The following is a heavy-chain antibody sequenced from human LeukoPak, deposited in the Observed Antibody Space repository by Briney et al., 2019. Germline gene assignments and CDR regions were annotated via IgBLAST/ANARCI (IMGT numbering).Heavy chain of an antibody. Sequence: SVKVSCKASGGTFSSYAISWVRQAPGQGLEWMGRIIPIFGTANYAQKFQGRVTITTDESTSTAYMELRSLRSDDTAVYYCAREYYDILTGYLLDYWGQGTLVTVSS. D-gene: IGHD3-9*01. V-gene: IGHV1-69*05. J-gene: IGHJ4*02. CDR3: AREYYDILTGYLLDY. CDR2: IIPIFGTA. CDR1: GGTFSSYA.